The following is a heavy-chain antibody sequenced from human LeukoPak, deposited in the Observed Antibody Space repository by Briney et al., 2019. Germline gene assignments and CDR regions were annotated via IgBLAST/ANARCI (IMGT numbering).Heavy chain of an antibody. CDR1: GFTFSSYA. J-gene: IGHJ4*02. CDR3: ARDWKGLLSYDSSGYTDY. D-gene: IGHD3-22*01. CDR2: IYYSGST. Sequence: GSLRLSCAASGFTFSSYAMHWVRQAPGKGLEWIGSIYYSGSTYYNPSLKSRVTISVDTSKNQFSLKLSSVTAADTAVYYCARDWKGLLSYDSSGYTDYWGQGTLVTVSS. V-gene: IGHV4-39*07.